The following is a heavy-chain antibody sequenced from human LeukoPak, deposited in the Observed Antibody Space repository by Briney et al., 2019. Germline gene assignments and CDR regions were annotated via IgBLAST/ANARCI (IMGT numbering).Heavy chain of an antibody. Sequence: GGSLRLSCAASGFTFSNYWMSWVRQAPGKGLEWVANIKDGESYYADSVKGRFTISRDDAKNPLYLQMNSLRAEDTAVYYCARSGGSNYHWALDIWGQGTMVTVSS. D-gene: IGHD1-26*01. CDR3: ARSGGSNYHWALDI. CDR1: GFTFSNYW. V-gene: IGHV3-7*01. J-gene: IGHJ3*02. CDR2: IKDGES.